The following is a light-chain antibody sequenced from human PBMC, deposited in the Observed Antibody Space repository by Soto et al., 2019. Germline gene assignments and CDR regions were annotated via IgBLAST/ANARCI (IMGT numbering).Light chain of an antibody. V-gene: IGKV3-15*01. Sequence: EIAMTQSPATLYVSPGERATLSCRASQSVSSDLAWYQQKPGQAPRLLIYGASTRATGIPARFSGSGSVTEFTLTISSLQSEAFSVYYCQQYNNWPPITFGQGTRLEIK. CDR3: QQYNNWPPIT. CDR1: QSVSSD. CDR2: GAS. J-gene: IGKJ5*01.